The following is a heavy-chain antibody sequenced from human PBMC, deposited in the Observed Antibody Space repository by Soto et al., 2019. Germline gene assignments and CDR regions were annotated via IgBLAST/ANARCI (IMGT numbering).Heavy chain of an antibody. D-gene: IGHD2-2*01. CDR2: ISGSGGST. J-gene: IGHJ5*02. Sequence: GGSLRLSCAASGFTFSSYAMSWVRQAPGKGLEWVSAISGSGGSTYYADSVKGRFTISRDNSKNTLYLQMNSLRAEDTAVYYCAKLPLPYCSSTSCHRYNWFDPWGQGTLVTVSS. CDR3: AKLPLPYCSSTSCHRYNWFDP. CDR1: GFTFSSYA. V-gene: IGHV3-23*01.